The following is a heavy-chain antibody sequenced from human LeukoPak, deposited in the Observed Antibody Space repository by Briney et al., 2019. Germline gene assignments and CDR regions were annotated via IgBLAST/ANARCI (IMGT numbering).Heavy chain of an antibody. D-gene: IGHD3-22*01. V-gene: IGHV4-34*01. CDR2: INHSGST. CDR1: GGSFSGYY. J-gene: IGHJ5*02. Sequence: SETLSLTYAVYGGSFSGYYWSWIRQPPGKGLEWIGEINHSGSTNYNPSLKSRVTISVDTSKNQFSLKLSSVTAADTAVYYCARGLYYDSSGYYLNWFDPWGQGTLVTVSS. CDR3: ARGLYYDSSGYYLNWFDP.